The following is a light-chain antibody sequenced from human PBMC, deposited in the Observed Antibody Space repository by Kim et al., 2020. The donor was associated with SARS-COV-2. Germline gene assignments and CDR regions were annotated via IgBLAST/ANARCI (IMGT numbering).Light chain of an antibody. V-gene: IGKV3-11*01. J-gene: IGKJ4*01. CDR1: QSVSRY. CDR3: QQRTNWPLT. CDR2: DAS. Sequence: EIVLTQSPDTLSVSPGERATLSCRASQSVSRYLAWYQQKAGQAPRLLIYDASNRATGIPARFSGSVSGTDFTLTISSLEPEDFAVYYCQQRTNWPLTFGGGTKVDIK.